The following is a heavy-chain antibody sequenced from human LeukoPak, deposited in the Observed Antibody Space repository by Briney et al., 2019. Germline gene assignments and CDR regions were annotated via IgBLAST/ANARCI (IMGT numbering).Heavy chain of an antibody. CDR1: GFTFSSYA. V-gene: IGHV3-30*04. CDR2: ISSDGSNK. D-gene: IGHD6-13*01. Sequence: PGGSLRLSCAASGFTFSSYAMHWVRQAPGKGLEWVAVISSDGSNKEYADSVKGRFTISRDNSKNTLYLQMNSLRTEDTAVYYCARWDSSSWYWFDPWGQGTLVTVSS. CDR3: ARWDSSSWYWFDP. J-gene: IGHJ5*02.